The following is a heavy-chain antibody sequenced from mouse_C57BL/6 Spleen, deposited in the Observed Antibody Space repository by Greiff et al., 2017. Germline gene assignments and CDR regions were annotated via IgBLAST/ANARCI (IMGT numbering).Heavy chain of an antibody. CDR3: AREGTTVVAAYAMDY. CDR2: IYPRSGYT. D-gene: IGHD1-1*01. Sequence: QVQLQQSGAELAKPGASVQLSCKASGYTFTSYCISWVKQRTGQGLAWIGEIYPRSGYTYYNEKFKGKATLTADTSSSTAYMELRSLTSEDSAVYFCAREGTTVVAAYAMDYWGQGTSVTVSA. V-gene: IGHV1-81*01. CDR1: GYTFTSYC. J-gene: IGHJ4*01.